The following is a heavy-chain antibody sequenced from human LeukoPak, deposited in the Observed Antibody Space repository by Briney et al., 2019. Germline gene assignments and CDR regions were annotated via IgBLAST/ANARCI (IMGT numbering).Heavy chain of an antibody. J-gene: IGHJ4*02. V-gene: IGHV4-34*01. D-gene: IGHD5-12*01. CDR1: GGSFSGYY. Sequence: SETLSLTCAVYGGSFSGYYWSWIRQPPGKGLEWIGEINHSGSTNYNPSLKSRVTISVDTSKNQFSLKLSSVTAADTAVYYCARVPRSEWLRVWVFDYWGQGTLVTVSS. CDR3: ARVPRSEWLRVWVFDY. CDR2: INHSGST.